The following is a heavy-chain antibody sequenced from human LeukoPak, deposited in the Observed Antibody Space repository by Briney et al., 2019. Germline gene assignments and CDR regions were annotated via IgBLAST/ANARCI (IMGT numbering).Heavy chain of an antibody. CDR1: GGSISSSSYY. CDR3: ARPYYYYMDV. J-gene: IGHJ6*03. V-gene: IGHV4-61*02. CDR2: IYTSGST. Sequence: SETLSLTCTVSGGSISSSSYYWSWIRQPAGKGLEWIGRIYTSGSTNYNPSLKSRVTISVDKSKNQFSLKLSSVTAADTAVYYCARPYYYYMDVWGKGTTVTVSS. D-gene: IGHD2-21*01.